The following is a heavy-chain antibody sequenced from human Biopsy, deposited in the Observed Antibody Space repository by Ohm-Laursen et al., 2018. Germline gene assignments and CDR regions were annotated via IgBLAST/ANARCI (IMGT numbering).Heavy chain of an antibody. CDR1: GDSISSYY. CDR3: ARDRGYYSDRTVPGYFDL. J-gene: IGHJ2*01. CDR2: AYYTGST. V-gene: IGHV4-59*01. Sequence: SDTLSLTCTVSGDSISSYYWSWIRQPPGKGLQWIGYAYYTGSTDYNPSLQSRVTISVDTSKNHFSLRLRSVTPAGTAIYYCARDRGYYSDRTVPGYFDLWGRGTLATVSS. D-gene: IGHD3-22*01.